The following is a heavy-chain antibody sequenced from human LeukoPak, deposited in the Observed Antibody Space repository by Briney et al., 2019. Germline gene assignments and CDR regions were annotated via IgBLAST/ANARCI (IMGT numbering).Heavy chain of an antibody. Sequence: ASVKVSCKASGYTFTSYDINWVRQATGQGLEWMGWMNPNSGNTGYAQKFQGRVTITGNTSISAAYMELSSLRSEDTAVYYCARAGHSSGWGTIDYWGQGTLVTVSS. J-gene: IGHJ4*02. CDR1: GYTFTSYD. CDR2: MNPNSGNT. CDR3: ARAGHSSGWGTIDY. D-gene: IGHD6-19*01. V-gene: IGHV1-8*03.